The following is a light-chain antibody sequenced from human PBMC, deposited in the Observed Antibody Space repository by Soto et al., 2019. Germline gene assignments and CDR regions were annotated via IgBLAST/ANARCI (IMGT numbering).Light chain of an antibody. CDR2: EDS. Sequence: NFMLTQPHSVSASPGKTVNITCTGSSGSVASNYVQWYQQRPGSAPTTVIYEDSKRPSGVPERFSSSIDSSSNSASLTISGLKTEDEADYYCQSYDSNNRGVFGGGTKLTVL. J-gene: IGLJ3*02. V-gene: IGLV6-57*02. CDR3: QSYDSNNRGV. CDR1: SGSVASNY.